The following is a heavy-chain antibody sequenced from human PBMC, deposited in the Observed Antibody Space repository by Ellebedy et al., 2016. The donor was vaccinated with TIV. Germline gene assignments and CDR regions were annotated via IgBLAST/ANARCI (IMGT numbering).Heavy chain of an antibody. J-gene: IGHJ4*02. D-gene: IGHD1-26*01. V-gene: IGHV3-33*01. CDR3: ARGPLGGTPRAFDS. CDR1: GLRFSSYG. Sequence: PGGSLTLSCAASGLRFSSYGIHCVRQAPGQGLEWVALIWYEGSYKYYGDSVKGRFTISRDDSKNTVYLQMNSLRADDTAIYHCARGPLGGTPRAFDSWGQGTLVTVSS. CDR2: IWYEGSYK.